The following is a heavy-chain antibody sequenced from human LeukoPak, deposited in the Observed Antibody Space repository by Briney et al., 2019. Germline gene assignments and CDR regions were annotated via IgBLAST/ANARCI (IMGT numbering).Heavy chain of an antibody. Sequence: SETLSLTCTVSGGSISSYYWSWIRQPAGTALEWIGRIYTSGTITYNPSLKSRVTISVDTSKNQFSLKVSSLTAADTAVYYCARDYYDSSGYSPLGYWGQGTLVTVSS. J-gene: IGHJ4*02. D-gene: IGHD3-22*01. CDR3: ARDYYDSSGYSPLGY. CDR2: IYTSGTI. CDR1: GGSISSYY. V-gene: IGHV4-4*07.